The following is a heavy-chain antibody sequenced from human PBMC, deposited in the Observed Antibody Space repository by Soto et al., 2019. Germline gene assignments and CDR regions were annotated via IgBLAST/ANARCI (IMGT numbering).Heavy chain of an antibody. CDR3: ARDVESGSSQYYYYYYGMDV. Sequence: GWSLRLSCAASGFTFSSYAMHWVRQAPGKGLEWVAVISYDGSNKYYADSVKGRFTISRDNSKNTLYLQMNSLRAEDTAVYYCARDVESGSSQYYYYYYGMDVWGQGTTVTVSS. V-gene: IGHV3-30-3*01. D-gene: IGHD1-26*01. CDR2: ISYDGSNK. CDR1: GFTFSSYA. J-gene: IGHJ6*02.